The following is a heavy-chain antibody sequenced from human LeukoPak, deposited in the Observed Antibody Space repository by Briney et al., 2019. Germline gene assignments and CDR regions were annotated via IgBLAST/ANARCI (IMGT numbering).Heavy chain of an antibody. CDR3: AKDLVVVVAGYYYMDV. CDR1: GGTFSSYA. CDR2: ISGSGGST. V-gene: IGHV3-23*01. Sequence: VASVKVSCRASGGTFSSYAISWVRQAPGKGLEWVSAISGSGGSTYYADSVKGRFTISRDNSKNTLYLQMNSLRAEDTAVYYCAKDLVVVVAGYYYMDVWGKGTTVTVSS. D-gene: IGHD2-15*01. J-gene: IGHJ6*03.